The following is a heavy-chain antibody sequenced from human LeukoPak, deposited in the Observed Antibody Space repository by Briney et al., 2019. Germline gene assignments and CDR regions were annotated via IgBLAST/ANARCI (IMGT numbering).Heavy chain of an antibody. J-gene: IGHJ4*02. Sequence: SETLSLICTVSGGSISSYYWSWIRQPPGKGLEWIGYIYYSGSTNYNPSLKSRVTISVDTSKNQFSLKLSSVTAADTAVYYCARLRLGELSYYFDYWGQGTLVTVSS. CDR1: GGSISSYY. CDR3: ARLRLGELSYYFDY. CDR2: IYYSGST. D-gene: IGHD3-16*02. V-gene: IGHV4-59*01.